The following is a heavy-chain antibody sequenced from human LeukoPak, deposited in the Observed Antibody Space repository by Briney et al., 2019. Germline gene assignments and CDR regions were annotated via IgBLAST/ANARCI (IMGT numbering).Heavy chain of an antibody. CDR2: ISDSGSYI. CDR1: GFTFGRDS. D-gene: IGHD6-13*01. V-gene: IGHV3-21*01. J-gene: IGHJ4*02. CDR3: ARDPGAAGFDY. Sequence: GASLIISCAASGFTFGRDSMNGVREAPEKGLEWVSSISDSGSYIYYADSVKGRFTISRDNAKNSLFLQVNSLRAEDTAVYYCARDPGAAGFDYWGQGTLVTVSS.